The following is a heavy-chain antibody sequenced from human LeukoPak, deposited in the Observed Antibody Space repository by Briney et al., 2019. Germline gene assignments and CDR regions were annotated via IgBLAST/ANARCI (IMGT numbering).Heavy chain of an antibody. Sequence: SETLSLTCAVYGGSFSGYYWSWIRQPPGKGQEWIGEINHSGSTNYNPSLKSRVTISVDTSKNQFSLKLSSVTAADTAVYYCARVDSDYYDSSGYYYPSGGFDYWGQGTLVTVSS. V-gene: IGHV4-34*01. D-gene: IGHD3-22*01. J-gene: IGHJ4*02. CDR2: INHSGST. CDR1: GGSFSGYY. CDR3: ARVDSDYYDSSGYYYPSGGFDY.